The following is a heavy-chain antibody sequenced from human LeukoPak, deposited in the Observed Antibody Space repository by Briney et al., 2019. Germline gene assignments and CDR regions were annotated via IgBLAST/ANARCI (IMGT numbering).Heavy chain of an antibody. CDR2: IWYDGSNK. V-gene: IGHV3-33*06. Sequence: GRSLRLSCAASGFTFSSYGMHWVRQAPGKGLEWVAVIWYDGSNKYYADSVKGRFTISRDNSKNTLYLQMNSLRAEATAVYYCAKDGPPHTMVRGVIRYYFDYWGQGTLVIVSS. CDR1: GFTFSSYG. J-gene: IGHJ4*02. CDR3: AKDGPPHTMVRGVIRYYFDY. D-gene: IGHD3-10*01.